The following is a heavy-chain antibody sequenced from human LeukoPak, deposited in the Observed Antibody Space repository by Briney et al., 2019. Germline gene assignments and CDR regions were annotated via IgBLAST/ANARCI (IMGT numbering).Heavy chain of an antibody. V-gene: IGHV4-34*01. D-gene: IGHD2-8*01. CDR3: ARSCTNGVCGFDY. CDR2: INHSGST. Sequence: SETLSLTCAVYGGSFSGYYWSWIRQPPGKGLEWIGEINHSGSTNYNPSLKSRVTISVDTSKNQFSLKLSSVTAADTAVYCCARSCTNGVCGFDYWGQGTLVTVSS. CDR1: GGSFSGYY. J-gene: IGHJ4*02.